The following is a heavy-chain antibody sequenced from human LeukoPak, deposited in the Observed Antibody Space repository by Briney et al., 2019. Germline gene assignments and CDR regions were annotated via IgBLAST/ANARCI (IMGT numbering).Heavy chain of an antibody. V-gene: IGHV1-2*02. J-gene: IGHJ4*02. D-gene: IGHD2-2*01. CDR2: INPNSGGT. Sequence: GASVKVSCKASGYTFTGYYMHWVQQAPGQGLEWMGWINPNSGGTNYAQKFQGRVTMTRDTSISTAYMELSRLRSDDTAVYYCARAGRYCSSTSCSLPDYWGQGTLVTVSS. CDR3: ARAGRYCSSTSCSLPDY. CDR1: GYTFTGYY.